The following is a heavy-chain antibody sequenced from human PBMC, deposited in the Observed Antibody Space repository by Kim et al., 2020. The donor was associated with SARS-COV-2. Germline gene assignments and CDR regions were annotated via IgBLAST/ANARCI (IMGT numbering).Heavy chain of an antibody. J-gene: IGHJ2*01. CDR1: GFTFSAYS. CDR3: AKEENWRDWYFDL. CDR2: IGADGITK. V-gene: IGHV3-30*18. D-gene: IGHD1-1*01. Sequence: GGSLRLSCAASGFTFSAYSIHWVRQAPGKGLEWVAVIGADGITKYYADSVKGRFTISSDNSEDTVYLQMNSLRLEDTAVYYCAKEENWRDWYFDLWGRGT.